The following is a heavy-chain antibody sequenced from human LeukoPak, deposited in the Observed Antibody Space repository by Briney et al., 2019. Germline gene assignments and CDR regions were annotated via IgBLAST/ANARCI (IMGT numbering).Heavy chain of an antibody. CDR3: ARVGMVRGARTTYNWFDP. CDR2: MNPNSGGT. D-gene: IGHD3-10*01. V-gene: IGHV1-8*01. CDR1: GYTFTIYD. Sequence: GASVKVSCKASGYTFTIYDINWVRQAPGQGLEWVGWMNPNSGGTVYAQNFQGRVTMTRDTSISTAYMELSRLRSDDTAVYYCARVGMVRGARTTYNWFDPWGQGTLVTVSS. J-gene: IGHJ5*02.